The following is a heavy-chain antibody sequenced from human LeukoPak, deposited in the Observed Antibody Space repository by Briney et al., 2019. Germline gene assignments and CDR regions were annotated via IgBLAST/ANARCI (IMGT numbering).Heavy chain of an antibody. J-gene: IGHJ6*02. Sequence: PGGSLRLSCAASGFTFSSYGMHWVRQAPGKGLEWVAVIWYDGSNKYYADSVKGRFTISRDNAKNSLYLQMNSLRAEDTAVYYCARGIVVVVVATDYYGMDVWGQGTTVTVSS. CDR2: IWYDGSNK. D-gene: IGHD2-15*01. CDR3: ARGIVVVVVATDYYGMDV. V-gene: IGHV3-33*01. CDR1: GFTFSSYG.